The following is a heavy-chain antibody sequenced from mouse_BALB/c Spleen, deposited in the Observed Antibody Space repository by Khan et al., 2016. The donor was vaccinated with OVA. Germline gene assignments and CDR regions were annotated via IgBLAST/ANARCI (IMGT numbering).Heavy chain of an antibody. V-gene: IGHV9-3-1*01. Sequence: QIQLVQSGPELKKPGETVKISCKASGYTFISFGMNWVKQSPGKALKWMGWINTYTGEPTYDDDFKGRFAFSLETSASTAYLQINNLKNEDTATYFCARPPYFSYTLDYWGQGTSVTVSA. J-gene: IGHJ4*01. CDR2: INTYTGEP. D-gene: IGHD2-10*01. CDR1: GYTFISFG. CDR3: ARPPYFSYTLDY.